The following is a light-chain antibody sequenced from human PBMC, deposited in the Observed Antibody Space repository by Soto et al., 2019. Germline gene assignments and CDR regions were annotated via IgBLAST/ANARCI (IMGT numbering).Light chain of an antibody. J-gene: IGKJ4*01. CDR1: QSIRTY. CDR2: AAS. CDR3: QQSFSTPLT. V-gene: IGKV1-39*01. Sequence: DIQMTQSPSSLSASVGDRVTITCRASQSIRTYLNWYQQKPGKAPKFLIYAASRLQSGVPSRFSGSGAGTDFTLTISSLQPEDFATYYCQQSFSTPLTFDGGTKVDIK.